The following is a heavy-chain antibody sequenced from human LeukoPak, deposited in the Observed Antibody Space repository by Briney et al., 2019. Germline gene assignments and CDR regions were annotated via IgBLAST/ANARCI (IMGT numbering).Heavy chain of an antibody. D-gene: IGHD3-22*01. CDR1: GYTFTSYD. J-gene: IGHJ4*02. CDR3: ARGHYYDSSGYSGFDY. V-gene: IGHV1-8*01. CDR2: MNPNSGNT. Sequence: ASVKVSCKASGYTFTSYDVNWVRQATGQGLEWMGWMNPNSGNTGYAQKFQGRVTMTRNTSISTAYMELSSLRSEDTAVYYCARGHYYDSSGYSGFDYWGRGTLVTVSS.